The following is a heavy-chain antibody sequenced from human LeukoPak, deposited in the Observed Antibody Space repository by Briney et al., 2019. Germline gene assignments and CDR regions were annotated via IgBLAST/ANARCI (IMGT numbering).Heavy chain of an antibody. J-gene: IGHJ4*02. CDR2: IYHSGST. CDR1: GGSISNYY. V-gene: IGHV4-59*12. CDR3: ARVTAAAGMGLSDY. Sequence: SETLSLTCTVSGGSISNYYWSWIRQPPGKGLEWIGYIYHSGSTYYNPSLDSRVTLSVDRSKNQFSLKMTSVTAADTAVYYCARVTAAAGMGLSDYWGQGTLVTVSS. D-gene: IGHD6-13*01.